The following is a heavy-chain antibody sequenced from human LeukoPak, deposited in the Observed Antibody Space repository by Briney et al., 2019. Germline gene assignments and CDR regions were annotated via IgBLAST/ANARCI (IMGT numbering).Heavy chain of an antibody. CDR1: GGTFSSYA. D-gene: IGHD3-10*01. V-gene: IGHV1-69*13. Sequence: ASVKVSCKASGGTFSSYAISWVRQAPGQGLEWMGGIIPIFGTANCAQKFQGRVTITADESTSTAYMELSSLRSEDTAVYYCARDKLEYYYGSSWGQGTLVTVSS. CDR2: IIPIFGTA. J-gene: IGHJ4*02. CDR3: ARDKLEYYYGSS.